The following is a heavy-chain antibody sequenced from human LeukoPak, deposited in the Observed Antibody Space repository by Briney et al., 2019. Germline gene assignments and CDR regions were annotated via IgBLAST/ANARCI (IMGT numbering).Heavy chain of an antibody. CDR2: INSDGSSI. D-gene: IGHD6-25*01. CDR3: ARGSGYGVLDY. V-gene: IGHV3-74*01. CDR1: GFTFNIYW. Sequence: GGSLRLPCAASGFTFNIYWMHWVRQAPGKGLVWVSRINSDGSSIDYADSVKGRLTISRDNAKNTLYVQMNSLRAEDTAVYYCARGSGYGVLDYWGQGTLVTVSS. J-gene: IGHJ4*02.